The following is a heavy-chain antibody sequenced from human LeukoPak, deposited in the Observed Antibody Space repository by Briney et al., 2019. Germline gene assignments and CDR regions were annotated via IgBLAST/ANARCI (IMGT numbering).Heavy chain of an antibody. D-gene: IGHD4-17*01. J-gene: IGHJ4*02. V-gene: IGHV3-53*01. CDR1: GFTVSNIY. Sequence: GGSLRLSCAASGFTVSNIYMSWVRQAPGMGLEWVSVTDRGDNTKYADPVKGRFTVSRDYSKNTLHLQMNSLRAEDTAVYYCARVFWSGEYPRFDYWGRGTLVTVSS. CDR3: ARVFWSGEYPRFDY. CDR2: TDRGDNT.